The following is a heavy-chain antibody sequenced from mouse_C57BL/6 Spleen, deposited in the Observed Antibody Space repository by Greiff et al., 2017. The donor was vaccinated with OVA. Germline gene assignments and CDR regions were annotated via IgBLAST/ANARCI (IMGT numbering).Heavy chain of an antibody. CDR3: ARDRGGTGYFDV. D-gene: IGHD3-3*01. Sequence: EVQRVESEGGLVQPGSSMKLSCTASGFTFSDYYMAWVRQVPEKGLEWVANINYDGSSTYYLDSLKSRFIISRDNAKNILYLQMSSLKSEDTATYYCARDRGGTGYFDVWGTGTTVTVSS. J-gene: IGHJ1*03. V-gene: IGHV5-16*01. CDR1: GFTFSDYY. CDR2: INYDGSST.